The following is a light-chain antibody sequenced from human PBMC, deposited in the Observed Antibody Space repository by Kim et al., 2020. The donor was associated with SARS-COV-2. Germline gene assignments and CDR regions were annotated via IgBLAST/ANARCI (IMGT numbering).Light chain of an antibody. CDR3: QQYSNSLGT. CDR2: GTS. V-gene: IGKV3-20*01. CDR1: QSVSRIY. Sequence: LLPGEEPTLSCRASQSVSRIYLAWYQQRLGQAPRLLIYGTSSRATGIPDRFSGSGSGTDFTLTISRLEPEDFAVYYCQQYSNSLGTFGQGTKLEIK. J-gene: IGKJ2*02.